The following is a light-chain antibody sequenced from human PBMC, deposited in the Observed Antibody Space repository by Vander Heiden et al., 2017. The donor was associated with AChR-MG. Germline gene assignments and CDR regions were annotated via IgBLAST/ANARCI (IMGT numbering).Light chain of an antibody. CDR3: QQHNNWLLFT. CDR2: GAA. J-gene: IGKJ3*01. Sequence: IVLTQSPATLSVSPGERATFPCRASHSVSSNLAWYQQKTGQAPRLLIYGAATRATGIPARCSGSGSGTEFTLTISSLQSEDFAVYYCQQHNNWLLFTFGPGTKVDIK. CDR1: HSVSSN. V-gene: IGKV3-15*01.